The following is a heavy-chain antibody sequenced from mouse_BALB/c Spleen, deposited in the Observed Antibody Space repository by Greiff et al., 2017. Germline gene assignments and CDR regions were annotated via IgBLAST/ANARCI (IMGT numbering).Heavy chain of an antibody. CDR1: GFTFSSYA. D-gene: IGHD2-4*01. CDR3: ARETSDYALSFAY. CDR2: ISSGGST. Sequence: EVKVVESGGGLVKPGGSLKLSCAASGFTFSSYAMSWVRQTPEKRLEWVASISSGGSTYYPDSVKGRFTISRDNARNILYLQMSSLRSEDTAMYYCARETSDYALSFAYWGQGTLVTVSA. V-gene: IGHV5-6-5*01. J-gene: IGHJ3*01.